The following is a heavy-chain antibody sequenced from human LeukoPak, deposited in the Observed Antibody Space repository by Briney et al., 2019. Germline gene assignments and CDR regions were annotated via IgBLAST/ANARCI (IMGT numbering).Heavy chain of an antibody. CDR2: IKQDGSEK. Sequence: GPLRLCCAASGFTFSSYWMSWVRQAPGKGLEWVANIKQDGSEKYYVDSVKGRFTISRDNAKNSLYLQMNSLRAEDTAVYYCARDDGGNWNDLYYYYAMDVWGQGTTVTVSS. D-gene: IGHD1-1*01. CDR1: GFTFSSYW. J-gene: IGHJ6*02. V-gene: IGHV3-7*01. CDR3: ARDDGGNWNDLYYYYAMDV.